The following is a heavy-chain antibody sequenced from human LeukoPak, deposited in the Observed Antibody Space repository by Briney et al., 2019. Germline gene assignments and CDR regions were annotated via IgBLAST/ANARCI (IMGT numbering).Heavy chain of an antibody. Sequence: GRSLRLSCAASGFTFDDYAMHRVRQAPGKGLEWVSGISWNSGSIGYADSVKGRFTISRDNAKNSLYLQMNSLRAEDTALYYCATGRKRSGSYGAYYYYGMDVWGQGTTVTVSS. J-gene: IGHJ6*02. V-gene: IGHV3-9*01. D-gene: IGHD3-10*01. CDR2: ISWNSGSI. CDR3: ATGRKRSGSYGAYYYYGMDV. CDR1: GFTFDDYA.